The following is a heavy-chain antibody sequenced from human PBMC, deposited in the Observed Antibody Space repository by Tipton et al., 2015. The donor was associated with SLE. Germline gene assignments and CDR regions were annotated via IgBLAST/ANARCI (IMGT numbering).Heavy chain of an antibody. CDR3: AKGWLEFFAY. V-gene: IGHV3-9*01. J-gene: IGHJ4*02. D-gene: IGHD6-19*01. CDR1: GFTFDDYA. CDR2: ISWNSGSI. Sequence: SLRLSCAASGFTFDDYAMHWVRQAPGKGLEWVSGISWNSGSIGYADSVKGRFTISRDNAKNSLYLQMNSLRAEDTALYYCAKGWLEFFAYWGQGTLVTVSS.